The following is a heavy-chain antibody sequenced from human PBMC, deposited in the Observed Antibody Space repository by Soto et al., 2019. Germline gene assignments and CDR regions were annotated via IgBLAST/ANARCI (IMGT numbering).Heavy chain of an antibody. CDR3: ARSYCSSTSCYPPGAAFYI. V-gene: IGHV1-3*01. CDR2: INAGNGNT. J-gene: IGHJ3*02. D-gene: IGHD2-2*01. Sequence: GALVKVSCKASGYTFASYAMHWVRQAPGQRLEWMGWINAGNGNTKYSQKFQGRVTITRDTSASTAYMELSSLRSEDTAVYYCARSYCSSTSCYPPGAAFYIWGQGTMVTVSS. CDR1: GYTFASYA.